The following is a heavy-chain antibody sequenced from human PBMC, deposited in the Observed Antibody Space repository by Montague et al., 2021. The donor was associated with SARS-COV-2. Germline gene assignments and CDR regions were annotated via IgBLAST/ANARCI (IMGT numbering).Heavy chain of an antibody. V-gene: IGHV4-34*01. J-gene: IGHJ6*03. Sequence: SETLSLTCAVYGGSFSGHYWSWIRQPPGKGLEWIGEINNSGSTNYNPSLKSRVTISVDTSKNQFSLKLHSVTAADTAVYYCARGRNEVSMIVVVLTGAYYYMDVWGKGTPVTVSS. D-gene: IGHD3-22*01. CDR3: ARGRNEVSMIVVVLTGAYYYMDV. CDR1: GGSFSGHY. CDR2: INNSGST.